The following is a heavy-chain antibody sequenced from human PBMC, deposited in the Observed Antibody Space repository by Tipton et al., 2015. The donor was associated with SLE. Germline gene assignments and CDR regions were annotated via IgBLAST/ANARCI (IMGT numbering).Heavy chain of an antibody. CDR3: ARLSYYYGMDV. V-gene: IGHV4-39*01. CDR2: FYYSGTS. J-gene: IGHJ6*02. D-gene: IGHD6-25*01. CDR1: GGSITISSSTYS. Sequence: TLSLTCTVSGGSITISSSTYSWGWIRQPPGKGLEWIGSFYYSGTSYYNSSLKSRVTISGDTSKKQLSLKLNSVTAADTAVYYCARLSYYYGMDVWGQGTTVTVSS.